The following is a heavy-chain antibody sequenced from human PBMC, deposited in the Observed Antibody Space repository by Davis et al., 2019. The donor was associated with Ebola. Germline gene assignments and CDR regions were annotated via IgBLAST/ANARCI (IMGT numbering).Heavy chain of an antibody. CDR2: ISSSGRTI. CDR3: ARAPAAYYGMDV. D-gene: IGHD6-25*01. V-gene: IGHV3-48*03. J-gene: IGHJ6*02. CDR1: GFTFSSYE. Sequence: GESLKISCAASGFTFSSYEMNWVRQAPGKGLEWVSYISSSGRTIYYADAVKGRFTISTDNAKNSLFLQMNSLRAEDTAVYYCARAPAAYYGMDVWGQGTTVTVSS.